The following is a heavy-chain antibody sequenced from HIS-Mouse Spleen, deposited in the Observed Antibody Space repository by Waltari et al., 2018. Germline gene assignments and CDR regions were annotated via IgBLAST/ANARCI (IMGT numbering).Heavy chain of an antibody. Sequence: QLQLQESGPGLVKPSETLSLTCTVSGGSISSSSYYWRWIRQPPGTGREWIGSIYYSGSTYYTPSLKSRVTISVDTSKNQFSLKLSSVTAADTAVYYCAREIPYSSSWYDWYFDLWGRGTLVTVSS. CDR2: IYYSGST. V-gene: IGHV4-39*07. CDR3: AREIPYSSSWYDWYFDL. J-gene: IGHJ2*01. CDR1: GGSISSSSYY. D-gene: IGHD6-13*01.